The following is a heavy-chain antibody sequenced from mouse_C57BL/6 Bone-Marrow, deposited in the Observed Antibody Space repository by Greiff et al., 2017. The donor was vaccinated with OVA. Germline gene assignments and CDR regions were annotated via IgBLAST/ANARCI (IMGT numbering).Heavy chain of an antibody. CDR2: INPNNGGT. V-gene: IGHV1-26*01. CDR3: ARLGYGYPYYAMDY. CDR1: GYTFTDYY. D-gene: IGHD2-2*01. Sequence: VQLKQSGPELVKPGASVKISCKASGYTFTDYYMNWVKQSHGKSLEWIGDINPNNGGTSYNQKFKGKATLTVDKSSSTAYMELRSLTSEDSAVYYCARLGYGYPYYAMDYWGQGTSVTVSS. J-gene: IGHJ4*01.